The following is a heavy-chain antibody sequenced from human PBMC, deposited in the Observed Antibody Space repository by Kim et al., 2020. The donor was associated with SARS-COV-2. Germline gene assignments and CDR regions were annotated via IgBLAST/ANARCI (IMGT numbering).Heavy chain of an antibody. CDR3: AKDRYDILTGYSTAGVFDY. V-gene: IGHV3-23*01. D-gene: IGHD3-9*01. J-gene: IGHJ4*02. Sequence: GRFTISRDNSKNTLYLQMNSLRAEDTALYYCAKDRYDILTGYSTAGVFDYWGQGTLVTVSS.